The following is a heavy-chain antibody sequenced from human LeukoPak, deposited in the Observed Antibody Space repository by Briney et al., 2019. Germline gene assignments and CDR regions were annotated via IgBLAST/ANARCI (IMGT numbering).Heavy chain of an antibody. CDR3: ARGQSRWELLNPPDY. CDR2: ISSNGGST. V-gene: IGHV3-64*01. CDR1: GFTFSSYA. D-gene: IGHD1-26*01. J-gene: IGHJ4*02. Sequence: GGSLRLSCAASGFTFSSYAMHWVRQAPGKGLEYVSAISSNGGSTYYANSVKGRFTISRDNSKNTLYLQMGSLRAEDMAVYYCARGQSRWELLNPPDYWGQGALVTVSS.